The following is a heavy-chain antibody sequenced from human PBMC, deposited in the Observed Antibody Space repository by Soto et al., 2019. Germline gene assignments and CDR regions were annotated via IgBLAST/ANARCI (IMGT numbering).Heavy chain of an antibody. CDR3: ARERYYYYGMDV. Sequence: LRLSCAASGFTFSNYWMTWVRQAPGTGLEWVANIRPDGGEKYHVDSVKGRFTISRDNAKNSLYLQMSGLRAEDTAVYYCARERYYYYGMDVWGQGTMVTVSS. J-gene: IGHJ6*02. CDR1: GFTFSNYW. CDR2: IRPDGGEK. V-gene: IGHV3-7*01.